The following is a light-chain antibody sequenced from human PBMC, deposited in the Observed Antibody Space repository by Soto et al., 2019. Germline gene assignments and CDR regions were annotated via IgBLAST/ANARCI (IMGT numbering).Light chain of an antibody. V-gene: IGLV2-14*01. CDR2: EVS. CDR1: SSDVGGYNY. Sequence: ALTQPASVSGSPGQSITISCTGTSSDVGGYNYVSWYQQHPGKAPKLMIYEVSNRPSGVSNRFSGSKSGNTASLTISGLQAVDESDYYCSSYASNNTWVFGGGTKLTVL. J-gene: IGLJ3*02. CDR3: SSYASNNTWV.